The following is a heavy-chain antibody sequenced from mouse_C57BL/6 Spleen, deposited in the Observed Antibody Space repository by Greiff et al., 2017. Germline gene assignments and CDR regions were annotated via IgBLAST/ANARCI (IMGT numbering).Heavy chain of an antibody. J-gene: IGHJ1*03. CDR1: GYTFTSYW. CDR3: ARRYDDGGGYFEV. CDR2: INPSSGYT. Sequence: VKLMESGAELAKPGASVKLSCKASGYTFTSYWMHWVKQRPGRGLEWIGYINPSSGYTKYNQKFKDKATLTADKSSSTAYMQLSSLTYEDSAVYYCARRYDDGGGYFEVWGTGTTVTVSS. D-gene: IGHD2-4*01. V-gene: IGHV1-7*01.